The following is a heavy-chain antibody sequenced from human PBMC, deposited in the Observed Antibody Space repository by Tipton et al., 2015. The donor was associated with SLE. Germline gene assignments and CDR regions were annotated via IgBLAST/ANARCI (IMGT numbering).Heavy chain of an antibody. CDR2: IYQSGST. J-gene: IGHJ4*02. V-gene: IGHV4-38-2*02. Sequence: TLSLTCSVSGYSISSGYYWGWIRQPPGKGLEWIGSIYQSGSTYYNPSLKSRVTISIDTSKNQFSLKLSSVTAADTAVYYCARDKIAAARSSTDYWGQGTLVTVSS. CDR1: GYSISSGYY. CDR3: ARDKIAAARSSTDY. D-gene: IGHD6-13*01.